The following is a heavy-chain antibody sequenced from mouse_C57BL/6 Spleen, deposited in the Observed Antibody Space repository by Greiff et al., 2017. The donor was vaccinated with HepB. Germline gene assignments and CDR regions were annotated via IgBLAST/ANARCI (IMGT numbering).Heavy chain of an antibody. CDR1: GYTFTSYT. CDR3: ARSGIYPDYAMDY. D-gene: IGHD2-3*01. CDR2: INPSSGYT. V-gene: IGHV1-4*01. Sequence: VQLQQSGAELARPGASVKMSCKASGYTFTSYTMHWVKQRPGQGLEWIGYINPSSGYTKYNQKFKDKATLTADKSSSTAYMQLSSLTSEDSAVYYCARSGIYPDYAMDYWGQGTSVTVSS. J-gene: IGHJ4*01.